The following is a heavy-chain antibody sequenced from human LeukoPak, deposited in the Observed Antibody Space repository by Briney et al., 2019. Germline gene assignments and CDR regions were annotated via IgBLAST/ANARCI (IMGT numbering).Heavy chain of an antibody. CDR3: ARGRFGEFWSHYYFDY. J-gene: IGHJ4*02. V-gene: IGHV3-30*02. D-gene: IGHD3-10*01. Sequence: GGSLRLSCAASGFTFSSYGMHWVRQAPGKGLEWVAFIRYDGSNKYYADSVKGRFTISRDNSKNTLYLQMNSLRAEDTAVYYCARGRFGEFWSHYYFDYWGQGTLDTVSS. CDR2: IRYDGSNK. CDR1: GFTFSSYG.